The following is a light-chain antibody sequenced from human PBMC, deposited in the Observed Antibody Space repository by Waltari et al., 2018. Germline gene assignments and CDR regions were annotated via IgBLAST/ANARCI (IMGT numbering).Light chain of an antibody. CDR2: STN. V-gene: IGLV8-61*01. J-gene: IGLJ3*02. Sequence: QTVVTQEPSFSVSPGGTVTLTCGLSSGSVSTSYYPSWYQQTPGQAHRTLIYSTNTRSSGVPDRFAGSILGDKAALTITGAQADDESAYYCVLYMGSGISVFGGGTKLTVL. CDR3: VLYMGSGISV. CDR1: SGSVSTSYY.